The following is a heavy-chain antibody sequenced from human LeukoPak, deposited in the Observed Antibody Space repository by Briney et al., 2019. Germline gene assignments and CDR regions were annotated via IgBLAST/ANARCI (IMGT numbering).Heavy chain of an antibody. J-gene: IGHJ2*01. CDR3: ARVRRWLRYFDL. D-gene: IGHD5-24*01. CDR1: GFTFSSYG. Sequence: GGSLRLSCAASGFTFSSYGMHWVRQAPGKGLEWVAFIRYDGGNKYFADSVKGRFTISRDNAKNSLYLQMNSLRAEDTALYYCARVRRWLRYFDLWGRGTLVTVSS. CDR2: IRYDGGNK. V-gene: IGHV3-30*02.